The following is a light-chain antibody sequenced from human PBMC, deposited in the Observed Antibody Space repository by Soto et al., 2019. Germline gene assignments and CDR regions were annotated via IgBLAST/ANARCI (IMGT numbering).Light chain of an antibody. CDR2: QDN. CDR1: KLGNKN. Sequence: SSELTQPPSVSVSPGQTASITCSGNKLGNKNVCWYQQKAGQSPVLLIYQDNQRPSGVPERFSGSNSGNTATLTISGTQAMDDADYYCQAWDTGTVIFGGGTKLTVL. J-gene: IGLJ2*01. CDR3: QAWDTGTVI. V-gene: IGLV3-1*01.